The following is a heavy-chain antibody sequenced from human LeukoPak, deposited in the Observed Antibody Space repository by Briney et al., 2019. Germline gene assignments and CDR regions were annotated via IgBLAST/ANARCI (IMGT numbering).Heavy chain of an antibody. J-gene: IGHJ4*02. V-gene: IGHV3-23*01. Sequence: GGSLRLSCAASGFTFSSYGMSWVRQAPGKGLEWVSAISGSGGSTYYADSVKGRFIISRDNSKNTLYLQMNSLRAEDTAVYYCAKFALRYCSGGSCHPFDYWGQGTLVTVSS. CDR3: AKFALRYCSGGSCHPFDY. CDR1: GFTFSSYG. D-gene: IGHD2-15*01. CDR2: ISGSGGST.